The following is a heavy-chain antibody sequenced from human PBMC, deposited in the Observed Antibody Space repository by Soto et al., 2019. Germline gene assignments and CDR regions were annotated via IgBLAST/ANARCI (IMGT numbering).Heavy chain of an antibody. D-gene: IGHD2-15*01. CDR3: AREYCSGGSCYGVDY. CDR1: GYSFTTCG. J-gene: IGHJ4*02. Sequence: ASVKVSCKASGYSFTTCGIIWVRQAPGQGLEWMGWISGYNDNPKYAQEFQDRVTVTTDTSTTTAYMELRSLKSDDTAVYYCAREYCSGGSCYGVDYWGQGTLVTVPQ. CDR2: ISGYNDNP. V-gene: IGHV1-18*04.